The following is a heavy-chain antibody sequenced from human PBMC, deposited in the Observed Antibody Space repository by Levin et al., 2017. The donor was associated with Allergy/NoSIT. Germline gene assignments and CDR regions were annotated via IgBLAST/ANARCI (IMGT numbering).Heavy chain of an antibody. CDR3: ARIVGASHIDS. V-gene: IGHV4-38-2*02. CDR2: INHAGNT. Sequence: GSLRLSCIVDGYSITSHYFWGWIRQPPGKGPQWIGSINHAGNTYYKPSLMSRVTMSVDTSKNQFSLKVMSVTAADTAVYYCARIVGASHIDSWGQGTLVTVSS. J-gene: IGHJ4*02. D-gene: IGHD1-26*01. CDR1: GYSITSHYF.